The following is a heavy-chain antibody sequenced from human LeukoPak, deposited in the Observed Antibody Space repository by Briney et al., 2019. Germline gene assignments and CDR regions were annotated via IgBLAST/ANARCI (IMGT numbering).Heavy chain of an antibody. V-gene: IGHV4-39*07. J-gene: IGHJ5*02. CDR2: SYYSGST. D-gene: IGHD2-2*01. CDR3: ASSPYQLSNWFDP. CDR1: GGSISSSSYY. Sequence: SETLSLTCTVSGGSISSSSYYWGWIRQPPGKGLEWIGSSYYSGSTYYNPSLKSRVTISVDTSKNQFSLKLSSATAADTAVYDCASSPYQLSNWFDPWGQGTLVTVSS.